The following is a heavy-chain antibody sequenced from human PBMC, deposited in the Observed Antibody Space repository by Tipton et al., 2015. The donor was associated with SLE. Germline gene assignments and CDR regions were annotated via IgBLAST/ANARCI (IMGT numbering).Heavy chain of an antibody. J-gene: IGHJ3*02. V-gene: IGHV3-30*02. D-gene: IGHD6-19*01. CDR3: AKNPGSGGGKTFDI. Sequence: SLRLSCAASGFTFTNYAMNWVRQAPGKGLEWVAFIRYDGSNKYYADSGKGRFTISRDNSKNTLYLQMNSLRAEDTAVYYCAKNPGSGGGKTFDIWGQGTMVTVSS. CDR2: IRYDGSNK. CDR1: GFTFTNYA.